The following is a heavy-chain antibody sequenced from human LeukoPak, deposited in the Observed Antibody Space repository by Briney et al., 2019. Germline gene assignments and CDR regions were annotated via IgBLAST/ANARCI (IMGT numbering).Heavy chain of an antibody. D-gene: IGHD3-10*01. Sequence: ETLSLTCAVSGGSISNGYWWSWVRQPPVKGLEWVANIKQDGSEKYYVDSVKGRFTISRDNAKNSLYLQMNSLRAEDTAVYYCARWLGEWGQGTLVTVSS. V-gene: IGHV3-7*03. CDR3: ARWLGE. J-gene: IGHJ4*02. CDR2: IKQDGSEK. CDR1: GGSISNGYW.